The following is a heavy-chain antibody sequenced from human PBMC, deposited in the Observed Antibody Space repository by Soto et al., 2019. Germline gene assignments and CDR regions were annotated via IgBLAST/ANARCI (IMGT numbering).Heavy chain of an antibody. CDR3: AGDRIMSTYGGGSGGWGFDS. CDR2: TFYSGIS. CDR1: GYSITRCVHY. D-gene: IGHD3-16*01. V-gene: IGHV4-31*03. Sequence: QVQLPESGPGLVKPSQTLSLTCTVSGYSITRCVHYWSWIRQHPVKRLERIRYTFYSGISYYNPSLRSRVTICVCTSTKQFYLTLSFVTAAASAVYYCAGDRIMSTYGGGSGGWGFDSLGQGTLVTVSA. J-gene: IGHJ4*02.